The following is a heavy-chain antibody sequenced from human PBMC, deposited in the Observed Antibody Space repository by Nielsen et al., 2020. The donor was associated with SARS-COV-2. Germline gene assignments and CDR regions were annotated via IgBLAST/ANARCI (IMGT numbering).Heavy chain of an antibody. CDR3: AKGRTEFDY. CDR2: IRSKAYGGTI. D-gene: IGHD1/OR15-1a*01. Sequence: GESLKISCTVSGFTFRDYPMTWIRQAPGKGLEWVGFIRSKAYGGTIEYAASVKGGFTISRDDSKSIAYLQMDSLKTDDTAVYYCAKGRTEFDYWGQGTLVTVSS. V-gene: IGHV3-49*03. CDR1: GFTFRDYP. J-gene: IGHJ4*02.